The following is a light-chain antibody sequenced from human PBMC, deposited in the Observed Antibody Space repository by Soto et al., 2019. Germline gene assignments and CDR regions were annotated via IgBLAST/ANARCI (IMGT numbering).Light chain of an antibody. V-gene: IGKV3-20*01. CDR3: QQYGSS. CDR2: GAS. Sequence: EIVLTQSPGTLSLSPGERATLFCRASQSVSSSYLAWYQQKPGQAPRLLIYGASNRASGIPDRISGSGSGTDFTLTISRLEPEDFAVYYCQQYGSSFGQGTRLEI. J-gene: IGKJ5*01. CDR1: QSVSSSY.